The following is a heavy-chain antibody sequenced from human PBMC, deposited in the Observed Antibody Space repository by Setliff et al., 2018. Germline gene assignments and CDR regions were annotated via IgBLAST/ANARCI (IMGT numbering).Heavy chain of an antibody. Sequence: PSETLSLTCAVYGGSFSGYYWSWIRQPPGKGLEWIGSIYYSGSTYYNPSLKSRVTISLDTSKNQFSLKLTSVTAADTAVYYCASGLNWLSSTEFDYWGQGTLVTVSS. CDR2: IYYSGST. D-gene: IGHD1-20*01. CDR3: ASGLNWLSSTEFDY. V-gene: IGHV4-34*01. CDR1: GGSFSGYY. J-gene: IGHJ4*02.